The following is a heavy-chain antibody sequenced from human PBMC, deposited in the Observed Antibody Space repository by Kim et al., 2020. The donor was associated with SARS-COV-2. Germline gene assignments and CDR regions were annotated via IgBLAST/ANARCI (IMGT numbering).Heavy chain of an antibody. J-gene: IGHJ4*02. CDR3: AHSRIRRGTMIVVAAISFAY. D-gene: IGHD3-22*01. CDR2: IYWDDDK. V-gene: IGHV2-5*02. Sequence: SGPTLVNPTQTLTLTCTFSGFSLSTSGVGVGWIRQPPGKALEWLALIYWDDDKRYSPSLKSRLTITKDTSKNQVVLTMTNMDPVDTATYYCAHSRIRRGTMIVVAAISFAYWGQGTLVTVS. CDR1: GFSLSTSGVG.